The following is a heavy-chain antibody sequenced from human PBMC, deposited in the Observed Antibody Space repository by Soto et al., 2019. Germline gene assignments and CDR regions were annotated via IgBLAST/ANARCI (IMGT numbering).Heavy chain of an antibody. CDR3: ARERLVTYYYDSSGYHVATST. Sequence: QLQLQESGPGLVKPSETLSLTCTVSGGSISSSSYYWGWIRQPPGKGLEWIGSIYYSGSTYYNPSLKSRVTISVDTSKNQFSLKLSSVTAADTAVYYCARERLVTYYYDSSGYHVATSTWGQGTLVTVSS. V-gene: IGHV4-39*02. D-gene: IGHD3-22*01. J-gene: IGHJ5*02. CDR1: GGSISSSSYY. CDR2: IYYSGST.